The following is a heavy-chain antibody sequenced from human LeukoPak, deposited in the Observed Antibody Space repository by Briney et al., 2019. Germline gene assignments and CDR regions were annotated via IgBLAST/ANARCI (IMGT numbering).Heavy chain of an antibody. V-gene: IGHV4-59*01. D-gene: IGHD6-13*01. J-gene: IGHJ4*02. CDR3: ASGPYPAAGTDHQFDY. CDR2: IFYSGST. CDR1: GASISSYY. Sequence: SETLSLTCTVSGASISSYYWSWIRQSPGKGLEWIGYIFYSGSTLYNPTLQSRVTISVDTSKNQFSLKLTSVTAADTAVYYCASGPYPAAGTDHQFDYWGQGTLVTVSS.